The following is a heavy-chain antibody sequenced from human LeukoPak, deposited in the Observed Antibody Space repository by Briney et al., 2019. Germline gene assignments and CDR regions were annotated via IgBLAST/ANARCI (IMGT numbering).Heavy chain of an antibody. Sequence: GGSLRLSCAASGFTFSRFGMNWVRQAPGKGLEWVSSISSSSSYIYYADSVRGRFTISRDNAKNSLYLQMNSLRAEDTAVYYCARGAAAAGYYYGMDVWGQGTTVTVSS. V-gene: IGHV3-21*01. CDR2: ISSSSSYI. J-gene: IGHJ6*02. CDR1: GFTFSRFG. CDR3: ARGAAAAGYYYGMDV. D-gene: IGHD6-13*01.